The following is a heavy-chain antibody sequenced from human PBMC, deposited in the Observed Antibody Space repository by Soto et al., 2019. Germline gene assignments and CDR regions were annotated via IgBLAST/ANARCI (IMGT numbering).Heavy chain of an antibody. D-gene: IGHD6-19*01. CDR2: IGGNGADT. CDR1: GFIFSNYA. Sequence: GGSLRLSCAASGFIFSNYAISWGRQAPGKGLEWVSAIGGNGADTYYADSVKGRFTISRDNSKNTLYLQMNSLRAEDTAVYFCAIPSGLTVTGPDYWGQGTLVTVSS. V-gene: IGHV3-23*01. J-gene: IGHJ4*02. CDR3: AIPSGLTVTGPDY.